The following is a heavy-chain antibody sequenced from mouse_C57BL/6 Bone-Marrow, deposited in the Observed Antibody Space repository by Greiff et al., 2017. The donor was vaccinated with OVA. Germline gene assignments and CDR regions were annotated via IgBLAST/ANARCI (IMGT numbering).Heavy chain of an antibody. CDR3: ASITTVGGGYFDV. D-gene: IGHD1-1*01. J-gene: IGHJ1*03. CDR1: GYTFTNYW. CDR2: IYPGGGYT. Sequence: QVQLQQSGAELVRPGTSVKMSCKASGYTFTNYWIGWAKQRPGHGLEWIGDIYPGGGYTNYNEKFKGKATLTADKSSSTAYMQFSSLTSEDSAIYYYASITTVGGGYFDVWGTGTTVTVSS. V-gene: IGHV1-63*01.